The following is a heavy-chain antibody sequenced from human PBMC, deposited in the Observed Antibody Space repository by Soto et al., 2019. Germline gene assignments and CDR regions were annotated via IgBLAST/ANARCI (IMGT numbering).Heavy chain of an antibody. CDR2: VSYDGSNK. J-gene: IGHJ4*02. CDR1: GFTFSSYG. CDR3: AKGSYSCIYSDFDY. D-gene: IGHD1-26*01. V-gene: IGHV3-30*18. Sequence: ESGGGVVQPGRSLRLSCAASGFTFSSYGMYWVRQAPGKGLEWVAVVSYDGSNKYYADSVKGRFTISRDNSKNTLYLQMNSLRADDTAVYYCAKGSYSCIYSDFDYWGQGTLVTVSS.